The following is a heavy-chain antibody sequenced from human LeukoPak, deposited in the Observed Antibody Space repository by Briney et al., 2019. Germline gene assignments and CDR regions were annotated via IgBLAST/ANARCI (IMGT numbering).Heavy chain of an antibody. Sequence: GGSLRLSCAASGFTVSSNYMSWVRQAPGKGLEWVSVIYSGGSTYYADSVKGRFTISRDNSKNTLYLQMNSLRAEDTAVYYCARLIAAGGDAFDIWGQGTMVTVSS. CDR2: IYSGGST. CDR1: GFTVSSNY. D-gene: IGHD6-13*01. CDR3: ARLIAAGGDAFDI. V-gene: IGHV3-66*04. J-gene: IGHJ3*02.